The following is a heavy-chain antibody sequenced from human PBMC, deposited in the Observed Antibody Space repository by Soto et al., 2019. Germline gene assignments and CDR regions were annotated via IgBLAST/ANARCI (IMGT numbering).Heavy chain of an antibody. V-gene: IGHV1-69*01. D-gene: IGHD5-18*01. CDR1: GGTFSSYA. J-gene: IGHJ4*02. CDR2: IIPIFGTA. Sequence: QVQLVQSGAEVKKPGSSVKVSCQASGGTFSSYAISWVRQAPGQGLEWMGGIIPIFGTANYAQKFQGRVTTTADESTSTAYMELSSLRSEDTAMYYGAREGGYIYGYFDYWGQGTLVTVSS. CDR3: AREGGYIYGYFDY.